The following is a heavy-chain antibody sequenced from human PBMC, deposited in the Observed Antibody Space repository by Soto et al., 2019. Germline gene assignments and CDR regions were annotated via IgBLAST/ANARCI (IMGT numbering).Heavy chain of an antibody. J-gene: IGHJ5*02. V-gene: IGHV1-69*13. CDR1: GGTFSSYA. CDR3: ARLQNWFDP. CDR2: ITPIFGII. Sequence: ASVKVSCKASGGTFSSYAISWVRQAPGQGLEWMGVITPIFGIIKYAQKFQGRVTITADESTSTAYMELSSLRSDDTAVYYCARLQNWFDPWGQGTLVTVPQ.